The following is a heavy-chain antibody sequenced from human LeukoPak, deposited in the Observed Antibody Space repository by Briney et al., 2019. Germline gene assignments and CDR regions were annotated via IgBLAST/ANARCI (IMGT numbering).Heavy chain of an antibody. CDR2: INHSGST. CDR1: GGSFSGYY. D-gene: IGHD3-22*01. Sequence: PSETLSLTCAVYGGSFSGYYWSWIRQPPGKGLEWIGEINHSGSTNYNPSLKSRVTISVDTSKNQFSLKLSSVTAADTAVYYCARNHYYDSSGYLPWGQGTLATVSS. V-gene: IGHV4-34*01. J-gene: IGHJ5*02. CDR3: ARNHYYDSSGYLP.